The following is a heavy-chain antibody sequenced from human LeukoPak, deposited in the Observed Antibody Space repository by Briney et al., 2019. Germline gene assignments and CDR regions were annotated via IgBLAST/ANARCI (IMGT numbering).Heavy chain of an antibody. D-gene: IGHD6-13*01. CDR3: AKLGSSWNRPAWYEV. CDR2: IFYNGSP. Sequence: GSLRLSCATSGFSFSSYAMSWIRQPPGKGVEWVANIFYNGSPDYNPSLKSLVNISVHTSKDQFSLTPSSVTAADTAVYYCAKLGSSWNRPAWYEVWGPGTRVTVSS. V-gene: IGHV4-59*04. CDR1: GFSFSSYA. J-gene: IGHJ4*02.